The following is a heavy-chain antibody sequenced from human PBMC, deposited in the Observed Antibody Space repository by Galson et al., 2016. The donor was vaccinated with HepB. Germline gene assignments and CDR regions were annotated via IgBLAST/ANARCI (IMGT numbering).Heavy chain of an antibody. Sequence: SLRLSCAASGFTFSNYSMNWVRQAPGKGLEWVSSISSSNTYIYYADSVKGRFTISRDNAKNSLYLQMSSLRVEDTAVYYCARKPPYCSSTSCQIDYWGQGTLVTVSS. CDR2: ISSSNTYI. J-gene: IGHJ4*02. V-gene: IGHV3-21*01. D-gene: IGHD2-2*01. CDR1: GFTFSNYS. CDR3: ARKPPYCSSTSCQIDY.